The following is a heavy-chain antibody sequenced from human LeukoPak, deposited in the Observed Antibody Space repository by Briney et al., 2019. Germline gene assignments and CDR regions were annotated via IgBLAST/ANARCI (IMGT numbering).Heavy chain of an antibody. CDR2: ISEDSSII. CDR1: GFTFSIYG. CDR3: ARGAARRDNWFDP. J-gene: IGHJ5*02. Sequence: GGSLRLSCAASGFTFSIYGMNWVRQAPGQGLEWVSYISEDSSIIHHADSVKGRFTISRDNAKNSLYLQMNSLRVEDTAVYYCARGAARRDNWFDPWGRGTLVTVSS. D-gene: IGHD6-6*01. V-gene: IGHV3-48*01.